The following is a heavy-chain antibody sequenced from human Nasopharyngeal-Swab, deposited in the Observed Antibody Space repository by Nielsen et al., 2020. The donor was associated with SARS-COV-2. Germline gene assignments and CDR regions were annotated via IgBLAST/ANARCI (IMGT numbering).Heavy chain of an antibody. J-gene: IGHJ6*03. CDR2: IYYSGST. D-gene: IGHD6-19*01. CDR3: ARVLGEQWLVNYYYYMDV. Sequence: RQAPGKGLEWIGYIYYSGSTYYNPSLKSRVTISVDTSKNQFSLKLSSVTAAGTAVYYCARVLGEQWLVNYYYYMDVWGKGTTVTVSS. V-gene: IGHV4-30-4*01.